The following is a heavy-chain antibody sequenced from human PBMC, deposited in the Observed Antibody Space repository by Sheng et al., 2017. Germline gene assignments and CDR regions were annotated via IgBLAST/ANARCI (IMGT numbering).Heavy chain of an antibody. CDR2: IIPIFGTA. J-gene: IGHJ4*02. V-gene: IGHV1-69*05. CDR3: ARDRDDYIWGSYRYVFDY. Sequence: QVQLVQSGAEVKKPGSSVKVSCKASGGTFSSYAISWVRQAPGQGLEWMGGIIPIFGTANYAQKFQGRVTITTDESTSTAYMELSSLRSEDTAVYYCARDRDDYIWGSYRYVFDYWGQGTLVTVSS. CDR1: GGTFSSYA. D-gene: IGHD3-16*02.